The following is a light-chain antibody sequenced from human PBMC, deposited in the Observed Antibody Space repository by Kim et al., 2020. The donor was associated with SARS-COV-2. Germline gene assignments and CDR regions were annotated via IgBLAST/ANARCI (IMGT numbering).Light chain of an antibody. V-gene: IGLV1-51*01. CDR3: GTWDSSLSAGV. CDR1: SSNIGYNY. J-gene: IGLJ1*01. CDR2: DNN. Sequence: QKVAIACACSSSNIGYNYVSWYQHRPGKAPKLLIYDNNKRPSGIPDRFSVSKSGTSATLGITGLQTGDEADYYCGTWDSSLSAGVFGTGTKVTVL.